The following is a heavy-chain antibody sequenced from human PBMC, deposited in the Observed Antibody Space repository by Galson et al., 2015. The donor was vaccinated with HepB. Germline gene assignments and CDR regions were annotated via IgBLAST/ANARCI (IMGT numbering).Heavy chain of an antibody. V-gene: IGHV5-10-1*01. CDR3: ARHGYYDISCSYSNDY. J-gene: IGHJ4*02. CDR2: IDPSDSYT. Sequence: QSGAEVKKPGESLRISCKGSGYRFTSHWISWVRQMPGKGLEWMGRIDPSDSYTNYRPSLQGHVTISVDKSISTAYLQWSSLKASDTAMYYCARHGYYDISCSYSNDYWGQGTLVTVSS. CDR1: GYRFTSHW. D-gene: IGHD3-22*01.